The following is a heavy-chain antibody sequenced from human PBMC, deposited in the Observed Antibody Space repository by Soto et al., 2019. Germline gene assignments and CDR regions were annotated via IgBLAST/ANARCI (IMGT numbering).Heavy chain of an antibody. D-gene: IGHD1-26*01. V-gene: IGHV3-66*01. CDR3: ARDRDSGSYYFCWYFDL. J-gene: IGHJ2*01. Sequence: EVQLVESGGGLVQPGGSLRLSCAASGFTVSSNYMSWVRQAPGKGLEWVSVIYSGGSTYYADSVKGRFTISRDNSKNTLNLQMNSLKAEDRGVYYCARDRDSGSYYFCWYFDLWGRGTLVTVSS. CDR2: IYSGGST. CDR1: GFTVSSNY.